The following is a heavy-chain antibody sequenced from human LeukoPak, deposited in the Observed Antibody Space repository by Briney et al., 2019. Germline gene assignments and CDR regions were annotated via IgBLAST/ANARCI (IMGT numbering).Heavy chain of an antibody. J-gene: IGHJ4*02. V-gene: IGHV1-2*02. CDR1: GYTFTDYY. Sequence: ATVKVSCKTSGYTFTDYYLHWVRQAPGQGLEWVGWIHPNTGATHHAQKFQGRLTMTRDTSISTVYMELTRLRSDDTAVYYCARDMGRYSGYDYDYWGQGTLVTASS. CDR3: ARDMGRYSGYDYDY. CDR2: IHPNTGAT. D-gene: IGHD5-12*01.